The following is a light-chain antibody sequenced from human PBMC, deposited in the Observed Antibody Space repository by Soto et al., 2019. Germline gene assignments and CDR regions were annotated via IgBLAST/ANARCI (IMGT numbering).Light chain of an antibody. Sequence: QSALTQPASVSGSPGQSITISCTGSSSDVGGYNYVSWYQHHPGKAPKLMIYDVDNRPSGVSNRFSGSKSGNTASLTISGFQAEDEADYYCSSYTSSNTLYVFGTGTKVTVL. CDR2: DVD. CDR1: SSDVGGYNY. V-gene: IGLV2-14*03. J-gene: IGLJ1*01. CDR3: SSYTSSNTLYV.